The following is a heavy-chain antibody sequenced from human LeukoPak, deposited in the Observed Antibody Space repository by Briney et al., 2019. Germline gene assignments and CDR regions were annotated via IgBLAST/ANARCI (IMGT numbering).Heavy chain of an antibody. Sequence: SVKVSCKASGGTFSSYAISWVRQAPGQGLEWMGRIIPILGIANYAQKFQGRVTITADKSTSTAYMELSSLRSEDTAVYYCARDHSGSYHWFDPWGQGTLVTVSS. J-gene: IGHJ5*02. V-gene: IGHV1-69*04. CDR2: IIPILGIA. CDR3: ARDHSGSYHWFDP. CDR1: GGTFSSYA. D-gene: IGHD1-26*01.